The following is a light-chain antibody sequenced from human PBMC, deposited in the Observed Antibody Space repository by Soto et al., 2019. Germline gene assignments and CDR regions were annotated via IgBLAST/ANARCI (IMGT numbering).Light chain of an antibody. CDR1: TXAVTSGYY. V-gene: IGLV7-43*01. Sequence: QAVVTQEPSLTVSPGETVTLICASSTXAVTSGYYPNWFQQKPGQAPRPLIYSINNKHSWTPARFSGSLLGDKAALTLSGVQPEDEAEYYCLLYYDGAQVFGGGTKVTVL. CDR3: LLYYDGAQV. CDR2: SIN. J-gene: IGLJ3*02.